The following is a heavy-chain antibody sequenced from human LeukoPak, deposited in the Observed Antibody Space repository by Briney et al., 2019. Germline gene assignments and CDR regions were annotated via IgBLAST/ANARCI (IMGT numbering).Heavy chain of an antibody. CDR1: GFTFSSYE. V-gene: IGHV3-48*03. CDR2: ISSSVITI. Sequence: GGSLRLSCAASGFTFSSYEMNWVRQAPGKGLEWVSYISSSVITIYYADSVKGRFTISRDNAKNSLYLQMNSLRAEDTAMYYCARDPDGSGWYRYIDNWGQGTLVTVSP. CDR3: ARDPDGSGWYRYIDN. J-gene: IGHJ4*02. D-gene: IGHD6-19*01.